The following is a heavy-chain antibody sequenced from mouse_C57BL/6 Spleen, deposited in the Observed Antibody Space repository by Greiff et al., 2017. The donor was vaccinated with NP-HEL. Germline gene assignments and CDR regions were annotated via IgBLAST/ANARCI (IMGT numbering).Heavy chain of an antibody. CDR2: INPSNGGT. D-gene: IGHD1-1*01. Sequence: QVQLQQSGTELVKPGASVKLSCKASGYTFTSYWMHWVKQRPGQGLEWIGNINPSNGGTNYNEKFKSKATLTVDKSSSTAYMQLSSLTSEDSAVYYCASSLYSYWYFDVWGTGTTVTVSS. CDR1: GYTFTSYW. V-gene: IGHV1-53*01. J-gene: IGHJ1*03. CDR3: ASSLYSYWYFDV.